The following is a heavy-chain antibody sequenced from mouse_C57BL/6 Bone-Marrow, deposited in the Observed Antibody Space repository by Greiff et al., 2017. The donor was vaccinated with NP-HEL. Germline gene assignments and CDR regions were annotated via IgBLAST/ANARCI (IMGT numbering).Heavy chain of an antibody. J-gene: IGHJ2*01. D-gene: IGHD2-3*01. CDR2: IRSKSNNYAT. V-gene: IGHV10-1*01. Sequence: EVQVVESGGGLVQPKGSLKLSCAASGFSFNTYAMNWVRQAPGKGLEWVARIRSKSNNYATYYADSVKDRFTISRDDSESMLYLQMNNLKTEDTAMYYCVRDGYPYYFDYWGQGTTLTVSS. CDR3: VRDGYPYYFDY. CDR1: GFSFNTYA.